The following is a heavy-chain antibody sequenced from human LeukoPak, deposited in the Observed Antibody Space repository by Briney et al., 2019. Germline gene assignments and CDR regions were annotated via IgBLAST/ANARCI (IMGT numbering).Heavy chain of an antibody. Sequence: PSETLSLTCTVSGGSISSGSYYWSWIRQPAGKGLEWIGRIYTSGSTNYNPSLKSRVTISVDTSMNQFSLKLSSVTAADTAVYYCARDLEWSKTWVRYFDLWGRGTLVTVSS. V-gene: IGHV4-61*02. J-gene: IGHJ2*01. CDR2: IYTSGST. CDR3: ARDLEWSKTWVRYFDL. D-gene: IGHD3-3*01. CDR1: GGSISSGSYY.